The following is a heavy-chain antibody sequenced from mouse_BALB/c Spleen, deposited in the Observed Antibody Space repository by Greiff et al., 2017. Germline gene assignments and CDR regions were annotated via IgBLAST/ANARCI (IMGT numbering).Heavy chain of an antibody. CDR1: GFNIKDYY. CDR2: SDPENGDT. CDR3: NVYYGNY. V-gene: IGHV14-4*02. J-gene: IGHJ3*01. Sequence: VQLQQSGAELVRSGASLKLSCTASGFNIKDYYMHWVKQRPEQGLEWIGWSDPENGDTEYAPKFQGKATMTADTSSNTAYLQLSSLTSEDTAVYYCNVYYGNYWGQGTLVTVSA. D-gene: IGHD2-1*01.